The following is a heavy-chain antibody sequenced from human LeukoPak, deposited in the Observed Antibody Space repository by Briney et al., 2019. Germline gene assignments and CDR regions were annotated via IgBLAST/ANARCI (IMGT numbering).Heavy chain of an antibody. D-gene: IGHD5-18*01. V-gene: IGHV3-48*01. J-gene: IGHJ4*02. Sequence: GGSLRLSCAASGFIFSNYNMNWVRQTPGKGLEWLSYISSSSGTIYYADSVKGRFTISGDNAKNSLYPQMNSLRAEDTAVYYCARALGYSYGCAVDYWGQGTLVTVSS. CDR3: ARALGYSYGCAVDY. CDR2: ISSSSGTI. CDR1: GFIFSNYN.